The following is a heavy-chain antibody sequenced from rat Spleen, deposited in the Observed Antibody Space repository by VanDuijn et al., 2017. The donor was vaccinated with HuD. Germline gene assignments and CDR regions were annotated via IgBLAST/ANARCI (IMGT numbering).Heavy chain of an antibody. J-gene: IGHJ2*01. CDR1: GFTFSNYD. V-gene: IGHV5S13*01. D-gene: IGHD1-2*01. Sequence: EVQLVESGGGLVQPGRSLKLSCAASGFTFSNYDMAWVRQAPTKGLEWVASISPSGGSTYYRDSVKGRFSISRDNVKNILYLQMDSLGSEDTATYYCAKDSSYLDYWGQGVMVTVSS. CDR3: AKDSSYLDY. CDR2: ISPSGGST.